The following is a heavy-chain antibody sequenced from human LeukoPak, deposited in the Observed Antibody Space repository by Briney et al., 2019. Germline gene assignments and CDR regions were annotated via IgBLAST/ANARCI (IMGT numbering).Heavy chain of an antibody. Sequence: GGSLRLSCAASGFTFSSYWMSWVRQAPGKGLEWVANIKQDGSEKYYVDSVKGRFTISRDNAKNSLYLQMNSLRAEDTAVYYCARVRVGWYDIFNGHFDQWGQGTLVTVSS. V-gene: IGHV3-7*03. D-gene: IGHD3-9*01. CDR3: ARVRVGWYDIFNGHFDQ. CDR1: GFTFSSYW. CDR2: IKQDGSEK. J-gene: IGHJ4*02.